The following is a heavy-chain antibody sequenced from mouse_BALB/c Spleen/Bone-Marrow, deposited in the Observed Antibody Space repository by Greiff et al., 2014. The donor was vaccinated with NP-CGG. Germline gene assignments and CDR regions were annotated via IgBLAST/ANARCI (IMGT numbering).Heavy chain of an antibody. D-gene: IGHD4-1*02. V-gene: IGHV5-6*01. Sequence: EVRLQESGGDLVKPGGSLKLSCAASGFTFSSYGMSWVRQTPDKRLEWVATINNGGTYIYYPDSVKGRFTISRDNAKNTLYLQMSSLKSEDTAMYYCALNWDSAYWGQGTLVTVSA. J-gene: IGHJ3*01. CDR3: ALNWDSAY. CDR2: INNGGTYI. CDR1: GFTFSSYG.